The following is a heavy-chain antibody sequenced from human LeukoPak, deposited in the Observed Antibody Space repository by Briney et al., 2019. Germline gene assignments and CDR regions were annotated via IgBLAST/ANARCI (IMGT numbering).Heavy chain of an antibody. CDR1: GRSFSNYY. CDR2: INHSGST. D-gene: IGHD2-2*01. V-gene: IGHV4-34*01. Sequence: SETLSLTCAVDGRSFSNYYWSWIRQPPGKGLEWIGEINHSGSTNYNPSLKSRVTISVDTSKNQFSLKLSSVTAADTAVYYCARRNCSSTSCYEVLFDYWGQGTLVTVSS. J-gene: IGHJ4*02. CDR3: ARRNCSSTSCYEVLFDY.